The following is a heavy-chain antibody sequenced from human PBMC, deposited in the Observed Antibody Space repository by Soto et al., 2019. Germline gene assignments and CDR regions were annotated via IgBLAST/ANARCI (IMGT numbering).Heavy chain of an antibody. CDR1: GGSFSGYY. CDR3: ARGPVGSSSSFGY. J-gene: IGHJ4*02. Sequence: SETLSLTCAVYGGSFSGYYWSWIRQPPGKGLERIGEISHSGSTNYNPSLKSRVTISVDTSKNQFSLKLSSVTAADTAVYYCARGPVGSSSSFGYWGQGTLVTVSS. D-gene: IGHD6-6*01. V-gene: IGHV4-34*01. CDR2: ISHSGST.